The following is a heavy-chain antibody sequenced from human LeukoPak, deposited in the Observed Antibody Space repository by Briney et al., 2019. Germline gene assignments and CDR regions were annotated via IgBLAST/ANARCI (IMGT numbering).Heavy chain of an antibody. V-gene: IGHV4-39*07. Sequence: PSETLSLTCTVSGGSISISSYYWGWIRQPPVKGLEWIGSIYYSGSPNYNSSLKSRVTISVDTSKNQISLKLRSVTAADTAVYYCARKGVSDLYNFDSWGQGTLVTVVS. CDR3: ARKGVSDLYNFDS. CDR1: GGSISISSYY. D-gene: IGHD3-16*02. CDR2: IYYSGSP. J-gene: IGHJ4*02.